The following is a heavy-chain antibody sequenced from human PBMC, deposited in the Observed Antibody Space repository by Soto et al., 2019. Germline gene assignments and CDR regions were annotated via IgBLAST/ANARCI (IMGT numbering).Heavy chain of an antibody. CDR2: ISAFNGNT. Sequence: GASVKVSCKASGHTFTTYDISWVRQAPGQGLEWMGWISAFNGNTNYAQKLQGRVTMTTDTSTSTAYMELRSLRSDDTAVYYCARAVSHFYHYYYMDVWGKGTTVTVSS. V-gene: IGHV1-18*01. J-gene: IGHJ6*03. CDR3: ARAVSHFYHYYYMDV. D-gene: IGHD2-8*01. CDR1: GHTFTTYD.